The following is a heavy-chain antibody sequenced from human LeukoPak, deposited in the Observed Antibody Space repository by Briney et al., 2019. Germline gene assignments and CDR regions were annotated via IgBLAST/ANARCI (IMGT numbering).Heavy chain of an antibody. V-gene: IGHV4-30-4*01. Sequence: SETLSLTCAVSGGSISSGDYYWSWIRQPPGKGLEWIAYMYYSGSTYYNPSLKSRVTMSADTSKNQLSLKLSSVTAADTAVYYCARPYYYDSRIDPWGQGILDTVSS. D-gene: IGHD3-22*01. CDR1: GGSISSGDYY. CDR2: MYYSGST. J-gene: IGHJ5*02. CDR3: ARPYYYDSRIDP.